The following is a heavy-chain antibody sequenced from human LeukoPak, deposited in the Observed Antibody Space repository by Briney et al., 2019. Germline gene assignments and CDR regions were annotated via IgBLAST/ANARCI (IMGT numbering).Heavy chain of an antibody. CDR2: ISYDGSNK. Sequence: GGSLRLSCAASGLTFSSYGMHWVRQAPGKGLEWVAVISYDGSNKYYADSVRGRFTISRDNSKNTLYLQMNSLRAEDTAVYYCAKHWFDPWGQGTLVTVSS. CDR3: AKHWFDP. J-gene: IGHJ5*02. V-gene: IGHV3-30*18. CDR1: GLTFSSYG.